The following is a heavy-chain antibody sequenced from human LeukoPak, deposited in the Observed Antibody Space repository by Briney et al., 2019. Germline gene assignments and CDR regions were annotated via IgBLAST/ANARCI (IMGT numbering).Heavy chain of an antibody. J-gene: IGHJ5*02. CDR3: AGTPSRNWFDP. CDR1: GFTFSTYS. V-gene: IGHV3-21*01. CDR2: ISGSSNYI. Sequence: GGSLRLYCAASGFTFSTYSMNWVRQAPGEGLEWVSSISGSSNYIYYADSVKGRFTISRDNAKTSLYLQMNSLRAEDTAVYYCAGTPSRNWFDPWGQGTLVTVSS.